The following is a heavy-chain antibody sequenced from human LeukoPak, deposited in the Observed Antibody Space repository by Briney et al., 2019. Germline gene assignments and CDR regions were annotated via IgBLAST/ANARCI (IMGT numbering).Heavy chain of an antibody. CDR2: IIPILGIA. V-gene: IGHV1-69*16. CDR3: ARDPWGSEDPLDY. J-gene: IGHJ4*02. D-gene: IGHD7-27*01. CDR1: GGTFSSYT. Sequence: SVKVSCKASGGTFSSYTISWVRQAPGQGLEWMGRIIPILGIANYAQKFQGRVTITTDESTSTAYMELSSLRSEDTAVYYCARDPWGSEDPLDYWGQGTLVTVSS.